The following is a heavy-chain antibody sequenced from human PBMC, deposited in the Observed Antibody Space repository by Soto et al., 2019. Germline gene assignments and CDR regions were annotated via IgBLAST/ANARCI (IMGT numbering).Heavy chain of an antibody. CDR2: ISAYNGNT. CDR3: ARGVTPIDY. Sequence: QVQLVQSGAAVKKPGASVQVSCKTSGYTFTNFGLSWVRQAPGQGLEWMGWISAYNGNTNYAQNFQGRVTMTTDTSTSTAYMELRSLRTDDTAVYYCARGVTPIDYWCKGTLVTVS. J-gene: IGHJ4*02. V-gene: IGHV1-18*01. D-gene: IGHD2-21*02. CDR1: GYTFTNFG.